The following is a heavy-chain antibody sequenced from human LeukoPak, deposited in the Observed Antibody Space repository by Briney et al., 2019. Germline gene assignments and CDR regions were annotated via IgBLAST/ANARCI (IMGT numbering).Heavy chain of an antibody. Sequence: GGSLRLSCAASGFIFSNAWMSWVRQAPGKGLEWVGRIKSKTDGGTTDYAAPVKGRFIISRDDSNNTLSLQMNSLRTEDTAVYYCTTISGGYYFDNWGQGTLVTASS. CDR3: TTISGGYYFDN. CDR2: IKSKTDGGTT. D-gene: IGHD3-10*01. J-gene: IGHJ4*02. V-gene: IGHV3-15*01. CDR1: GFIFSNAW.